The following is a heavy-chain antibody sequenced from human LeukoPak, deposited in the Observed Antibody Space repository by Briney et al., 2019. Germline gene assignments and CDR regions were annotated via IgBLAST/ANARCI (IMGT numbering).Heavy chain of an antibody. CDR1: GFTFDDYA. V-gene: IGHV3-74*01. Sequence: PGGSLRLSCAASGFTFDDYAMHWVRQAPGKGLVWVSRINSDGSSTSYADSVKGRFTISRDNAKNTLYLQMNSLRAEDTAVYYCARAPFDFQYYFDYWGQGTLVTVSS. D-gene: IGHD3-3*01. CDR2: INSDGSST. CDR3: ARAPFDFQYYFDY. J-gene: IGHJ4*02.